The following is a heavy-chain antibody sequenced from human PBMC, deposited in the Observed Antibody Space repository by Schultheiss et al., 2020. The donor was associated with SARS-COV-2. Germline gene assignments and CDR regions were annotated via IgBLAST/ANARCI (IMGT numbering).Heavy chain of an antibody. CDR1: GFTFSSYS. V-gene: IGHV3-21*01. CDR3: ARVSPYYDSSGSFDY. D-gene: IGHD3-22*01. CDR2: ISSSSSYI. Sequence: GESLKISCAASGFTFSSYSMNWVRQAPGKGLEWVSSISSSSSYIYYADSVKGRFTISRDNAKNSLYLQMNSLRAEDTAVYYCARVSPYYDSSGSFDYWGQGTLVTVSS. J-gene: IGHJ4*02.